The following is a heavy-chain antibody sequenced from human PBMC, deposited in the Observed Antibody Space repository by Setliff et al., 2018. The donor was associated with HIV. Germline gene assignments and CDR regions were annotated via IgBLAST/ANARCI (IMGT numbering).Heavy chain of an antibody. J-gene: IGHJ6*03. CDR2: VYFSGST. D-gene: IGHD3-22*01. Sequence: LSLTCTVSGDPISTYYWSWVRKPPGKGLEWIGYVYFSGSTSYSPSLRGRVTMSVDPSKNQFSLKLNSVTAADTAIYFCARGNYDTSDYYTNFYYYYMDVWGKGTAVTVSS. V-gene: IGHV4-59*01. CDR1: GDPISTYY. CDR3: ARGNYDTSDYYTNFYYYYMDV.